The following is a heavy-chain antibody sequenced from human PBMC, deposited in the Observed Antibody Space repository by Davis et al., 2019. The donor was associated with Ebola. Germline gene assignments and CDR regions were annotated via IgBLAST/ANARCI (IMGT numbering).Heavy chain of an antibody. CDR2: IKQDGSEK. V-gene: IGHV3-7*03. CDR1: RFTFSTFA. Sequence: GESLKISCADSRFTFSTFAMSWVRQAPGKGLEWVANIKQDGSEKYYVDSVKGRFTISRDNAKNSLYLQMNSLIAEDTAVYYCARARYYYDSSALYDYWGQGTLVTVSS. D-gene: IGHD3-22*01. CDR3: ARARYYYDSSALYDY. J-gene: IGHJ4*02.